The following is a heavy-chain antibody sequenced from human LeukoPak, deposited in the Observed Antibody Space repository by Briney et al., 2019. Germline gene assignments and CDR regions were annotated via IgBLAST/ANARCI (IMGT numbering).Heavy chain of an antibody. CDR1: GGTFTSYA. Sequence: SVKVSCKASGGTFTSYAISWVRQAPGQGLEWMGGIIPIFGTANYAQKFQGRVTITADASTSTAYMELSSLRSEDTAVYYCELVDSSGYYRDYWGQGTLVTVSS. CDR2: IIPIFGTA. D-gene: IGHD3-22*01. V-gene: IGHV1-69*13. CDR3: ELVDSSGYYRDY. J-gene: IGHJ4*02.